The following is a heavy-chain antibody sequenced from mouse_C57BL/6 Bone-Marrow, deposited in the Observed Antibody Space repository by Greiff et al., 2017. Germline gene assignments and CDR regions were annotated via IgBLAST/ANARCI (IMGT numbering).Heavy chain of an antibody. CDR2: IYPGSGST. D-gene: IGHD1-1*01. J-gene: IGHJ4*01. CDR3: ARRKTTGLRGMDY. Sequence: QVHVKQPGAELVKPGASVKMSCKASGYTFTSYWITWVKQRPGQGLEWIGDIYPGSGSTNYNEKFKSKATLTVDTSSSTAYMQLSSLTSEDSAVYYCARRKTTGLRGMDYWGQGTSVTVSS. CDR1: GYTFTSYW. V-gene: IGHV1-55*01.